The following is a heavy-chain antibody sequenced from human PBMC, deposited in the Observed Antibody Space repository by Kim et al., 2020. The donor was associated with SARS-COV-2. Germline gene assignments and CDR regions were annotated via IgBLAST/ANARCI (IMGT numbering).Heavy chain of an antibody. CDR3: ARADSSSWYMRYYYGMDV. D-gene: IGHD6-13*01. Sequence: GGSLRLSCAASGFTFSSYEMNWVRQAPGKGLEWVSYISSSGSTLYYADSVKGRFTISRANAKNSLYMQMNSLRAEDTAVYYCARADSSSWYMRYYYGMDVCGQGTTVTVSS. CDR2: ISSSGSTL. J-gene: IGHJ6*02. CDR1: GFTFSSYE. V-gene: IGHV3-48*03.